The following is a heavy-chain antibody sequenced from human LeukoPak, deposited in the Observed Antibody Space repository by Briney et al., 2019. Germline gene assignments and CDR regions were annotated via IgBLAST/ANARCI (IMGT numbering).Heavy chain of an antibody. J-gene: IGHJ6*03. Sequence: SETLSLTCAVSGGSMSDHYWSWIRQTPGTTLEWIGYIYATGNTNYSPSLKDRVTISLDTSKNHFSLRLRSVTAADTALYYCARHFRRDYPDSGSSQYFHYIDVWGKGTTVVVSS. CDR2: IYATGNT. CDR3: ARHFRRDYPDSGSSQYFHYIDV. CDR1: GGSMSDHY. D-gene: IGHD3-10*01. V-gene: IGHV4-4*09.